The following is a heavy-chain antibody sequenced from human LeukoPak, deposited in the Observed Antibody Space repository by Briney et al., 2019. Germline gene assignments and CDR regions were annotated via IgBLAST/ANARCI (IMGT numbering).Heavy chain of an antibody. CDR3: ARDYSASGSLDC. CDR2: IKQDGGVT. Sequence: GGSLRLSCAASGFTISSYWMNWVRQAPGKGLEWVANIKQDGGVTHYVDSVKGRFTISRDNAKNSVYLQTNSLRAEDTAVYYCARDYSASGSLDCRGQGTLVTVSS. V-gene: IGHV3-7*01. D-gene: IGHD3-10*01. J-gene: IGHJ4*02. CDR1: GFTISSYW.